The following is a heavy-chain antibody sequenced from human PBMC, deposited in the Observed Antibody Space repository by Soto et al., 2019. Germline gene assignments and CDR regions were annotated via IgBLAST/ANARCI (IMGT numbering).Heavy chain of an antibody. D-gene: IGHD1-20*01. CDR3: ARAHLAHITRTTIHLAH. Sequence: ASVKVSCKASGGTFSSYAISWVRQAPGQGLEWRGGIIPIFGTANYAQKFQGRVTITADESTSTAYMELSSLRSEDTAVYYCARAHLAHITRTTIHLAHWRHGSLVSVSA. CDR1: GGTFSSYA. J-gene: IGHJ4*01. CDR2: IIPIFGTA. V-gene: IGHV1-69*13.